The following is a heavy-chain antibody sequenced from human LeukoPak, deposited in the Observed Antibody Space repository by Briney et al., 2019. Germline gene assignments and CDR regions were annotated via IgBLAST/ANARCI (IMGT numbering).Heavy chain of an antibody. J-gene: IGHJ5*02. Sequence: SETLSLTCTVSGVSISSYYWSWIRQPAGKGLEWIGRIYTSGSTNYNPSLKSRVTMSVDTSKNQFSLKLSSVTAADTAVYYCARDRGGLLWFGELGPHNWSDPWGQGTLVTVSS. V-gene: IGHV4-4*07. CDR3: ARDRGGLLWFGELGPHNWSDP. D-gene: IGHD3-10*01. CDR1: GVSISSYY. CDR2: IYTSGST.